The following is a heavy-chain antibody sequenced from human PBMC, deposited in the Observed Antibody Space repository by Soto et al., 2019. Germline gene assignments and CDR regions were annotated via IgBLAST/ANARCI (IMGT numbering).Heavy chain of an antibody. D-gene: IGHD6-19*01. V-gene: IGHV3-30*04. CDR3: ASDPPASSGWYYFDY. CDR2: ISFDGKKK. Sequence: QVQLVESGGGVVQPGRSLRLSCVASGFVFSDFALHWVRQAPGEGLEWLAAISFDGKKKYYADSVKGRFTISRDDSKNTVYLQVNRLRSEYAALYYGASDPPASSGWYYFDYWGQGTLVTVSS. J-gene: IGHJ4*02. CDR1: GFVFSDFA.